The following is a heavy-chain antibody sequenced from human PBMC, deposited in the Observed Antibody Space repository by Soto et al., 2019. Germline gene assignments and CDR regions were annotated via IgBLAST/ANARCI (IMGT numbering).Heavy chain of an antibody. J-gene: IGHJ5*02. D-gene: IGHD3-16*01. Sequence: QVQLVESGGGVVQPGRSLRLSCAASGFTFSTYGMFWVRQPPGKGLEWVAAIPSDGSNKYYADSVKGRFTISRDNSKNTLFLQMDSLRTEDTAVYYCAKDFHPSQSYALYNWFDPWGQGPLVTVSS. CDR1: GFTFSTYG. V-gene: IGHV3-30*18. CDR2: IPSDGSNK. CDR3: AKDFHPSQSYALYNWFDP.